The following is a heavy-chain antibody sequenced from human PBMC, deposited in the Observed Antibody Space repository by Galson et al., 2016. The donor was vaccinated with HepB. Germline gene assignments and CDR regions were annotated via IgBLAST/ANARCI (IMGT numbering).Heavy chain of an antibody. CDR1: GYSFTTYW. D-gene: IGHD3-10*01. CDR2: IYPGDSDT. Sequence: QSGAEVKKPGESLKISCKGSGYSFTTYWIGWVRQMPGKGLEWMGIIYPGDSDTRYSPSFQGQVTISADKSISTAYLQWNSLKASDTAMYYCAIIGPLLWFGGGDAFDIWGQGTMVTVSS. CDR3: AIIGPLLWFGGGDAFDI. J-gene: IGHJ3*02. V-gene: IGHV5-51*01.